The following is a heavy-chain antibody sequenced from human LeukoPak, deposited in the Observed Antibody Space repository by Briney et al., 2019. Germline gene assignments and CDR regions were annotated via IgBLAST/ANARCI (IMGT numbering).Heavy chain of an antibody. CDR2: IYASGST. V-gene: IGHV4-61*02. J-gene: IGHJ6*02. D-gene: IGHD3-10*01. CDR1: GGSISSGYYS. CDR3: ARDRGTMVRGPTREDYYYYYGMDV. Sequence: PSETLSLTCTVSGGSISSGYYSWNWIRQPAGKGLEWIGRIYASGSTDYNPSLKSRLAISMDASKNQFSLKLSSVTAADTAVYYCARDRGTMVRGPTREDYYYYYGMDVWGQGTTVTVSS.